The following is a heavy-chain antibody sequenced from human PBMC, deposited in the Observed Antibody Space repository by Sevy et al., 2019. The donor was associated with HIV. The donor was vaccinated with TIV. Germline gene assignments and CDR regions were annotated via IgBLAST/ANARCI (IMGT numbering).Heavy chain of an antibody. CDR3: PTTKDYYDSSGCPFDY. CDR1: GYTLTELS. Sequence: ASVKVSCKVSGYTLTELSMHWVRQAPGKGLEWMGSFDPEDGETIYAQKFQGRVTMTEDTSADTAYMELSSLRSEDTAVYFCPTTKDYYDSSGCPFDYWGQGTLVTVSS. D-gene: IGHD3-22*01. V-gene: IGHV1-24*01. CDR2: FDPEDGET. J-gene: IGHJ4*02.